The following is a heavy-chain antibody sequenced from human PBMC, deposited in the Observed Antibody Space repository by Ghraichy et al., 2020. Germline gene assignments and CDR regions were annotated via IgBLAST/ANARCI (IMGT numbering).Heavy chain of an antibody. D-gene: IGHD6-19*01. CDR2: ISYDGSIK. CDR1: GFTFSSYG. V-gene: IGHV3-30*03. Sequence: GGSLRLSCAASGFTFSSYGMHWVRQAPGKGLEWVAVISYDGSIKYYADSVKGRFTISRDNSKNTLYLQMNSLRAEDTAVYYCAPGGSSGWDAFDIWGQGTMVTVSS. J-gene: IGHJ3*02. CDR3: APGGSSGWDAFDI.